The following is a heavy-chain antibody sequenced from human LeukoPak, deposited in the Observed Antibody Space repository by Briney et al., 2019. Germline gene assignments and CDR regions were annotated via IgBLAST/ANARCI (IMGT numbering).Heavy chain of an antibody. CDR2: IYVSGTT. J-gene: IGHJ6*03. CDR1: GDSISSCSYY. Sequence: SETLSLTCIVSGDSISSCSYYWTWIRQPAGKGLEWSGRIYVSGTTNYNPSLKSPVTISLDTSKNQFSMTLRSVTAADTAVYYCATTPDYDSIGYYSWGYYYYMDVWGKGTTVTISS. D-gene: IGHD3-22*01. CDR3: ATTPDYDSIGYYSWGYYYYMDV. V-gene: IGHV4-61*02.